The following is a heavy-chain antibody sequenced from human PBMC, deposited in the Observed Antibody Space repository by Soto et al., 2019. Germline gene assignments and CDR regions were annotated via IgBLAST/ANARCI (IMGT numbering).Heavy chain of an antibody. CDR1: GGTFSRSS. CDR3: ERGLGYCISTSCYEDLVY. CDR2: IIPIFGTA. J-gene: IGHJ4*02. D-gene: IGHD2-2*01. Sequence: SVKVSCKASGGTFSRSSISWVRQAPGQGLEWMGGIIPIFGTANYAQKFQGRVTITADESTSTAYMELSSLRSEDTAVYYCERGLGYCISTSCYEDLVYWGQGTLVTVSS. V-gene: IGHV1-69*13.